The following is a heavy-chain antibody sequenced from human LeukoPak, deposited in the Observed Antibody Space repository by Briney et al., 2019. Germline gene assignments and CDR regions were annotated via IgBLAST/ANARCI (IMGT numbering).Heavy chain of an antibody. J-gene: IGHJ4*02. CDR2: IIPIFGTA. D-gene: IGHD6-19*01. Sequence: SVKVSCKASGGTFSSYAISWVRQAPGQGLEWMGGIIPIFGTANYAQEFQGRVAITTDETTSTAYMELSSLRSEDTAVYYCARDQWLVRWGQGTLVTVSS. V-gene: IGHV1-69*05. CDR3: ARDQWLVR. CDR1: GGTFSSYA.